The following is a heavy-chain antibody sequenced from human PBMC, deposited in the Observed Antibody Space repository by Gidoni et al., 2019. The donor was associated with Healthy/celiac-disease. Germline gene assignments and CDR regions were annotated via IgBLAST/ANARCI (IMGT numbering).Heavy chain of an antibody. CDR2: IIPIFGTA. J-gene: IGHJ3*02. D-gene: IGHD1-1*01. V-gene: IGHV1-69*01. CDR3: ARDTVDWNDAGWGYAFDI. Sequence: QVQLVQSGAEVKKPGSSVKISCKASGGPFSSYAISWVRQAPGQGLEWMGGIIPIFGTANDAQKFQGRVTITADESTSTAYMELSSLRSEDTAVYYCARDTVDWNDAGWGYAFDIWGQGTMVTVSS. CDR1: GGPFSSYA.